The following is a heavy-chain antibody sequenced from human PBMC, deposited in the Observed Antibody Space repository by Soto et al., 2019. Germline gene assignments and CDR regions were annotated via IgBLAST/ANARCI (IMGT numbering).Heavy chain of an antibody. D-gene: IGHD3-3*01. Sequence: GESLKISCKGSGYSFTSYWIGWVRQMPGKGLEWMGIIYPGDSDTRYSPSFQGQVTISADKSISTAYLQWSSLKASDTAMYYCARHRRPYYDFWSGGYYYYGTDVWGQGTTVTVSS. V-gene: IGHV5-51*01. CDR3: ARHRRPYYDFWSGGYYYYGTDV. CDR1: GYSFTSYW. J-gene: IGHJ6*02. CDR2: IYPGDSDT.